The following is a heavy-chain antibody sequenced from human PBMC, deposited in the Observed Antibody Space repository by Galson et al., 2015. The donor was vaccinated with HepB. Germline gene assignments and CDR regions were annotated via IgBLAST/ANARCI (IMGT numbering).Heavy chain of an antibody. CDR2: IYSGGST. D-gene: IGHD3-3*01. CDR3: ARVDYDFGSGYPQYFDY. V-gene: IGHV3-66*02. J-gene: IGHJ4*02. CDR1: GFTVSSNY. Sequence: SLRLSCAASGFTVSSNYMSWVRQAPGKGLEWVSVIYSGGSTYYADSVKGRFTISRDNSKNTLYLQMNSLRAEDTAVYYCARVDYDFGSGYPQYFDYWGQGTLVTVSS.